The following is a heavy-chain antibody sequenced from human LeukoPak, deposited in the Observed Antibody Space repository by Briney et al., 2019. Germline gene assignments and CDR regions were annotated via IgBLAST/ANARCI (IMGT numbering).Heavy chain of an antibody. Sequence: SETLSLTCTASGGSISSNSYYWGWIRQPPGKGLEWIGSIYYSGSTYYNPSLKSRVTISVDTSKNQFSLKLSSVTAADTAVYYCARLSGSWEFDYWGQGTLVTVSS. CDR3: ARLSGSWEFDY. CDR2: IYYSGST. CDR1: GGSISSNSYY. V-gene: IGHV4-39*01. D-gene: IGHD6-13*01. J-gene: IGHJ4*02.